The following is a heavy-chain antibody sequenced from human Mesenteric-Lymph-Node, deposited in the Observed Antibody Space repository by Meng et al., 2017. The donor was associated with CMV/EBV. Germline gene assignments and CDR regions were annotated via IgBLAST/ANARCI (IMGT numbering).Heavy chain of an antibody. V-gene: IGHV5-10-1*01. J-gene: IGHJ4*02. CDR1: GYSFTTYW. D-gene: IGHD2-8*02. Sequence: CKASGYSFTTYWISWVRQMPGKGLEWMARIDPRDSYIDYSPSFKGHVTVSADKYISTAYLQWSSLKASDTAMYFRARHGRTVGDGWGQGTLVTVSS. CDR3: ARHGRTVGDG. CDR2: IDPRDSYI.